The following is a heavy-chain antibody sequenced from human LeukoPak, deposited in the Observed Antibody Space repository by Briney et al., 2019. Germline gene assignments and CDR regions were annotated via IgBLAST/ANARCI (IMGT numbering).Heavy chain of an antibody. CDR3: AKDAATHGWFDP. D-gene: IGHD6-25*01. CDR1: GFRFSSYG. J-gene: IGHJ5*02. Sequence: PGGSLRLSCAASGFRFSSYGMNWVRQAPGNGLEWVSSIQNDGTKKCYADFVKGRFTISRENSVNTLYLQMDSLRPEDTAVYYCAKDAATHGWFDPWGQGTLVTVSS. CDR2: IQNDGTKK. V-gene: IGHV3-30*02.